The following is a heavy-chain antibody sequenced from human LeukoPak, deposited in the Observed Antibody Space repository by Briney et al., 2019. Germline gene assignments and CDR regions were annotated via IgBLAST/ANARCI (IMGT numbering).Heavy chain of an antibody. J-gene: IGHJ4*02. V-gene: IGHV1-2*02. CDR3: AREDGYKYDS. CDR1: GYTFSAYY. CDR2: INPNSGGT. Sequence: ASVKVSCKASGYTFSAYYMHWVRQAPGQGPEWMGWINPNSGGTNYAQKFQGRVTLTRDTSISTAYMELSRLRSDDTAVYYCAREDGYKYDSWGQGTLVTVSS. D-gene: IGHD5-24*01.